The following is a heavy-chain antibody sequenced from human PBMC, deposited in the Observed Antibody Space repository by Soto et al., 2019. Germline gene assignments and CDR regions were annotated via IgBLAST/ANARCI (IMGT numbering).Heavy chain of an antibody. CDR2: IYSGGST. J-gene: IGHJ4*02. CDR3: ARATGSQREWLRARMVYDY. V-gene: IGHV3-66*01. CDR1: GFTVSSNY. Sequence: EVQLVESGGGLVQPGGSLRLSCAASGFTVSSNYMSWVRQAPGKGLEWVSVIYSGGSTYYADSVKGRFTISRDNSKNTLYLQMNSLRAEDTAVYYCARATGSQREWLRARMVYDYWGQGTLVTVSS. D-gene: IGHD5-12*01.